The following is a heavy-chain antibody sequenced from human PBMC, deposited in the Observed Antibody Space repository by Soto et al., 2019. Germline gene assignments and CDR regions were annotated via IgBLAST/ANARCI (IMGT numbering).Heavy chain of an antibody. CDR1: AGRFTTYA. CDR2: IITFFGAA. V-gene: IGHV1-69*13. Sequence: SVKVSCKASAGRFTTYAFNWMRQAPGQGLEWLGGIITFFGAAMYAQKFQGRVTITADELTTTAYMELSGLRSEDTAVYYCARGGKERFRGSGMDVWGQGTTVTASS. D-gene: IGHD1-1*01. CDR3: ARGGKERFRGSGMDV. J-gene: IGHJ6*02.